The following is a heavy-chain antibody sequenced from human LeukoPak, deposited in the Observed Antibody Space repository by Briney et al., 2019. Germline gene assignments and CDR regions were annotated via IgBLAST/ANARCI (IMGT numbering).Heavy chain of an antibody. CDR3: ARVSPYYDILTGYYPSCMDV. V-gene: IGHV3-7*05. CDR1: GFTFSSYW. J-gene: IGHJ6*02. CDR2: IKQDGSEK. D-gene: IGHD3-9*01. Sequence: GGSLRLSCAASGFTFSSYWMSWVRQAPGKGLEWVANIKQDGSEKYYVDSVKGRFTISRDNAKNSLYLQMNSLRAEDTAVYYCARVSPYYDILTGYYPSCMDVWGQGTTVTVSS.